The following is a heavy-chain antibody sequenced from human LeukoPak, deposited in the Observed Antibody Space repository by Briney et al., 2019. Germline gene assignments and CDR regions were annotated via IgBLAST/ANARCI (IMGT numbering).Heavy chain of an antibody. CDR3: ASTPTGLDAFDI. CDR1: GFTFSSYA. D-gene: IGHD2-15*01. V-gene: IGHV3-33*08. J-gene: IGHJ3*02. CDR2: IWYDGSNK. Sequence: PGGSLRLSCAASGFTFSSYAMHWVRQAPGKGLEWVAVIWYDGSNKYYADSVKGRFTISRDNSKNTLYLQMNSLRAEDTAVYYCASTPTGLDAFDIWGQGTMVTVSS.